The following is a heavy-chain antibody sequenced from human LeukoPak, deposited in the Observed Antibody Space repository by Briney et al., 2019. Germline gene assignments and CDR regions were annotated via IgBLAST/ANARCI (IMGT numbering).Heavy chain of an antibody. CDR1: GGSFSGYY. CDR3: ARGFYSNAPVDY. V-gene: IGHV4-34*01. Sequence: PSETLSLTCAVSGGSFSGYYWSWIRQPPGKGLEWIGEINHSGSTNYNPSLKSRVTISVDTSKNQFSLKLSSVTAADTAVYYCARGFYSNAPVDYWGQGTLVTVSS. CDR2: INHSGST. D-gene: IGHD4-11*01. J-gene: IGHJ4*02.